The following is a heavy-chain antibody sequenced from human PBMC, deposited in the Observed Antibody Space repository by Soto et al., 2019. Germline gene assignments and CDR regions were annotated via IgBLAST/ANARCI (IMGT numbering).Heavy chain of an antibody. CDR3: ARVGEDYDSSGYHFDY. CDR1: GYTFTSYA. J-gene: IGHJ4*02. V-gene: IGHV1-3*01. CDR2: INAGNGNT. D-gene: IGHD3-22*01. Sequence: QVQLVQSGAEVKKPGASVKVSCKASGYTFTSYAMHWVRQAPGQRLERMGWINAGNGNTKYSQKFQGRVTITRDTSASTAYMELSSLRSEDTAVYYCARVGEDYDSSGYHFDYWGQGTLVTVSS.